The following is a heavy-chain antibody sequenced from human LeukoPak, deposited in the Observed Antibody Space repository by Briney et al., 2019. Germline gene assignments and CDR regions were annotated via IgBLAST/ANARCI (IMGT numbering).Heavy chain of an antibody. CDR3: ARVRGHGDMIDY. V-gene: IGHV1-46*01. CDR1: GYTFTGYY. Sequence: ASVKVSCKASGYTFTGYYMHWVRQAPGQGLEWMGFINPSGGTTGYSQKFQGRVTMTRDTSTSKVYMALSSLRSEDTAVYYCARVRGHGDMIDYWGQGTLVTVSS. D-gene: IGHD3-10*01. CDR2: INPSGGTT. J-gene: IGHJ4*01.